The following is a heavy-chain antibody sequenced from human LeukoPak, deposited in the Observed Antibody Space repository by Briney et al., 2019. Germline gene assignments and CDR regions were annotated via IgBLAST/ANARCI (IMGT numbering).Heavy chain of an antibody. Sequence: LSGGSLRLSCAASGFTFSSYAMSWVRQAPGKGLEWVSAISGSGGSTYYADSVKGRFAISRDNSKTTLYLQMSSLRAEDTAVYYCTRGTDSSGSPLGYWGQGTLVTVSS. V-gene: IGHV3-23*01. CDR2: ISGSGGST. CDR3: TRGTDSSGSPLGY. J-gene: IGHJ4*02. CDR1: GFTFSSYA. D-gene: IGHD3-22*01.